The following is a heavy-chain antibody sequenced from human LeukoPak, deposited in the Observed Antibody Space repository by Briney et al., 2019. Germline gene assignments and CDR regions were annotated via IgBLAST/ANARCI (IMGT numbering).Heavy chain of an antibody. Sequence: GESLKISCKGSGYSFATYWIGWVRQMPGKGLEWMGIIYPGDSDTRYSPSFQGQVTISADKSISTAYLQWSSLKASDTAMYYCARQGSGYDFPFDYWGQGTLVTVSS. CDR3: ARQGSGYDFPFDY. J-gene: IGHJ4*02. CDR2: IYPGDSDT. D-gene: IGHD5-12*01. V-gene: IGHV5-51*01. CDR1: GYSFATYW.